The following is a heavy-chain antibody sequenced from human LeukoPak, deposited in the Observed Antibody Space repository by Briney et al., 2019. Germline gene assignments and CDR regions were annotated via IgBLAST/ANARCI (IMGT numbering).Heavy chain of an antibody. J-gene: IGHJ4*02. D-gene: IGHD3-16*01. Sequence: GASVKVSCKASGYTFTGYYMHWVRQAPGQGLEWMGWISAYNGNTNYAQKLQGRVTMTTDTSTSTAYMELRSLRSDDTAVYYCARVGSRTGGRFEYYFDYWGQGTLVTVSS. V-gene: IGHV1-18*04. CDR3: ARVGSRTGGRFEYYFDY. CDR2: ISAYNGNT. CDR1: GYTFTGYY.